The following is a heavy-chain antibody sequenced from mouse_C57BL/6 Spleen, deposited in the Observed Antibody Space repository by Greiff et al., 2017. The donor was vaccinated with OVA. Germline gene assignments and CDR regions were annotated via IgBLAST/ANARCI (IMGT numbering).Heavy chain of an antibody. CDR1: GYSITSGYD. D-gene: IGHD2-1*01. J-gene: IGHJ3*01. V-gene: IGHV3-1*01. CDR3: ARGTIYYGNPWFAY. Sequence: EVKVVESGPGMVKPSQSLSLTCTVTGYSITSGYDWHWIRHFPGNKLEWMGYISYSGSTNYNPSLKSRISITHDTSKNHFFLKLNSVTTEDTATYYCARGTIYYGNPWFAYWGQGTLVTVSA. CDR2: ISYSGST.